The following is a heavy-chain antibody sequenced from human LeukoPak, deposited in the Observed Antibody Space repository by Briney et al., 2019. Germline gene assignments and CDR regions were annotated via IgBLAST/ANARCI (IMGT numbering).Heavy chain of an antibody. D-gene: IGHD2-2*01. V-gene: IGHV3-21*01. CDR3: ARDQGSSLYGMDV. CDR2: ISSSSSYI. Sequence: GGSLRLSCAASGFTFSSYSMNRVRQAPGKGLEWVSSISSSSSYIYYADSVKGRFTISRDNAKNSLYLQMNSLRAEDTAVYYCARDQGSSLYGMDVWGQGTTVTVSS. J-gene: IGHJ6*02. CDR1: GFTFSSYS.